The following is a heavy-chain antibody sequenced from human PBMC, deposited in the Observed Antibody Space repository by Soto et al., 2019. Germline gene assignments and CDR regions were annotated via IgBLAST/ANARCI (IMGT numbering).Heavy chain of an antibody. V-gene: IGHV1-69*02. J-gene: IGHJ4*02. CDR3: ARGPTYSAGSYYIN. CDR2: IVPTLNIA. Sequence: QVQLVQSGAEVKKPGSSVEVSCKASGGSFSRYTFSWLRQAPGQGLEWMGRIVPTLNIANYAPKFQGRVSFSADKSTGTVYMELRSLTSADTAVYYCARGPTYSAGSYYINWGQGTLVTVS. CDR1: GGSFSRYT. D-gene: IGHD3-10*01.